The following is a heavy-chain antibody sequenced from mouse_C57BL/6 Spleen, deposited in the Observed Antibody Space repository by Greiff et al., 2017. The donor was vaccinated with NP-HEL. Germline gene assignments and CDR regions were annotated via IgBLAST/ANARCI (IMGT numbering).Heavy chain of an antibody. J-gene: IGHJ3*01. Sequence: DVHLVESGGGLVKPGGSLKLSCAASGFTFSSYAMSWVRQTPEKRLEWVATISDGGSYTYYPDNVKGRFTISRDNAKNNLYLQMSQLKSEDTAMYYCARDGYPAWFAYWGQGTLVTVSA. V-gene: IGHV5-4*01. CDR1: GFTFSSYA. CDR2: ISDGGSYT. D-gene: IGHD2-2*01. CDR3: ARDGYPAWFAY.